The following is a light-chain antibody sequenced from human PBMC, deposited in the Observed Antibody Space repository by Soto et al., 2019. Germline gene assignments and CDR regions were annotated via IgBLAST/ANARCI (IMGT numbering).Light chain of an antibody. V-gene: IGKV3-20*01. CDR2: GAS. Sequence: EIVLTQSPGTLYLSPGERATLSCRASQSVSSTYLAWYQQKPGQAPRLLIYGASSRATGIPDRFSGSGSGTDFTLTISRLEPEDFAVYYCQQYGSSHFTFGPGTKVDIK. CDR1: QSVSSTY. J-gene: IGKJ3*01. CDR3: QQYGSSHFT.